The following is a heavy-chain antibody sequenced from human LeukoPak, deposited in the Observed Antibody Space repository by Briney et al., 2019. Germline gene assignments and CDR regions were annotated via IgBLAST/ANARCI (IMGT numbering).Heavy chain of an antibody. CDR2: ISGSGGST. CDR3: AKVPNFFYGSGSYYFDY. Sequence: GGSLRLSCAASGFTFNKYWMTWVRQAPGKGLEWVSAISGSGGSTYYADSVKGRFTISRDNSKNTLYLQMNSLRAEDTAVYYCAKVPNFFYGSGSYYFDYWGQGTLVTVSS. CDR1: GFTFNKYW. V-gene: IGHV3-23*01. J-gene: IGHJ4*02. D-gene: IGHD3-10*01.